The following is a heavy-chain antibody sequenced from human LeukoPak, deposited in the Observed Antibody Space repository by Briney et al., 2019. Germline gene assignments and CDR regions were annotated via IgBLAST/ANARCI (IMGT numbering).Heavy chain of an antibody. CDR3: ARGGYSSGWYPTYYFDY. D-gene: IGHD6-19*01. CDR2: IYTSGST. Sequence: SETLSLTCTVSGGSISSYYWSWIRLPAGKGLEWIGRIYTSGSTNYNPSLKSRVTMSVDTSKNQFSLKLSSVTAADTAVYYCARGGYSSGWYPTYYFDYWGQGTLVTVSS. CDR1: GGSISSYY. V-gene: IGHV4-4*07. J-gene: IGHJ4*02.